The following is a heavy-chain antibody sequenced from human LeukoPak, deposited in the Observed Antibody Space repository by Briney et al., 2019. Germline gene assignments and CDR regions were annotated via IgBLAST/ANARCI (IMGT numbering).Heavy chain of an antibody. CDR3: ARGGVKVALDY. Sequence: GGSLRLSCAVSGITLSNYGMSWVRQAPGKGLERVAGISGGAGGTTYADSVKGRFTISRDNAKNSLYLQMNSLRAEDTAVYYCARGGVKVALDYWGQGTLVTVSS. D-gene: IGHD5-12*01. CDR2: ISGGAGGT. CDR1: GITLSNYG. J-gene: IGHJ4*02. V-gene: IGHV3-23*01.